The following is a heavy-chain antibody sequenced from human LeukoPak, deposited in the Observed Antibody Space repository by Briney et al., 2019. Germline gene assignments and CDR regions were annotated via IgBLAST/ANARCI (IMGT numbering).Heavy chain of an antibody. D-gene: IGHD4-17*01. CDR3: ARDGDYGDYNAFDI. V-gene: IGHV1-8*01. Sequence: GASVKVSFKASGYTFTSYDINWGRQATGQGLEWMGWMNPNSGNTDYAQKFQGRVTITRNTSISTAYMELSSLRSEDTAVYYCARDGDYGDYNAFDIWGQGTMVTVSS. CDR1: GYTFTSYD. J-gene: IGHJ3*02. CDR2: MNPNSGNT.